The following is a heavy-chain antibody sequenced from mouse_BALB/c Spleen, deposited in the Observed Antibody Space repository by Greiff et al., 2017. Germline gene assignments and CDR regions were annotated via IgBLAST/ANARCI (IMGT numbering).Heavy chain of an antibody. CDR1: GYTFTSYT. CDR2: INPSSGYT. Sequence: QVQLQQSGPELVKPGASVRISCKASGYTFTSYTMHWVKQRPGQGLEWIGYINPSSGYTEYNQKFKDKTTLTADKSSSTAYMQLSSLTSEDSAVYYCARSTTVVGYYFDYWGQGTTLTVSS. J-gene: IGHJ2*01. CDR3: ARSTTVVGYYFDY. D-gene: IGHD1-1*01. V-gene: IGHV1-4*02.